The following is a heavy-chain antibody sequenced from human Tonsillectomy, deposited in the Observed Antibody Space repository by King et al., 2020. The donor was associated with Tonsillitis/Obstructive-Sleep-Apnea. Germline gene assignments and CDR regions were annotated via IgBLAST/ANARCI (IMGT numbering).Heavy chain of an antibody. CDR2: INPNNGGT. D-gene: IGHD5-24*01. CDR1: GYTFTSYY. CDR3: AREGLGNGYDY. Sequence: VQLVESGAEVKKPGASVRVSCKSSGYTFTSYYLHWVRQAPGQGLEWMGRINPNNGGTSYAQKFQGRVTMTRDTSISTAYMELSRLTSDDTVVYYCAREGLGNGYDYWGQGTLVTVSS. V-gene: IGHV1-2*05. J-gene: IGHJ4*02.